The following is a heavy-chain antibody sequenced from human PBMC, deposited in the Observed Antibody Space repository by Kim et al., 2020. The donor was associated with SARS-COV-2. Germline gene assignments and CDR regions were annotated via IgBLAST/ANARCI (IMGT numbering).Heavy chain of an antibody. CDR3: ARGRWELLWSEFDY. V-gene: IGHV4-59*01. D-gene: IGHD1-26*01. CDR2: IYYSGST. Sequence: SETLSLTCTVSGGSISSYYWSWIRQPPGKGLEWIGYIYYSGSTNYNPSLKSRVTISVDTSKNQFSLKLSSVTAADTAVYYCARGRWELLWSEFDYWGQGTLVTVSS. J-gene: IGHJ4*02. CDR1: GGSISSYY.